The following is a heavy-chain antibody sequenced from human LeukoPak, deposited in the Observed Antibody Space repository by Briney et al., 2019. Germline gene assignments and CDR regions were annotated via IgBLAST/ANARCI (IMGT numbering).Heavy chain of an antibody. J-gene: IGHJ4*02. D-gene: IGHD2-2*01. Sequence: GGSLRLSCAASGFTFSSYAMHWVRQAPGKGLEWVAVISYDGSNKYYADPVKGRFTISRDNSKNTLYLQMNSLRAEDTAVYYCARDRRDIVVVPDQTLDYWGQGTLVTVSS. CDR3: ARDRRDIVVVPDQTLDY. V-gene: IGHV3-30-3*01. CDR1: GFTFSSYA. CDR2: ISYDGSNK.